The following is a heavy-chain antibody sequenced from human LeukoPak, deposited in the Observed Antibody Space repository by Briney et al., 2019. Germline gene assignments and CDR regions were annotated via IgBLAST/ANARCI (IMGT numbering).Heavy chain of an antibody. J-gene: IGHJ4*02. Sequence: PGGSLRLSCAASGFTFSSYSMYWVRQTPGKGLEWVSSISSSSSYIYYADSVKGRFTISRDNAKNSLYLQMNSLRAEDTAVYYCVGGQQLGFDYWGQGTLVTVSS. V-gene: IGHV3-21*01. CDR1: GFTFSSYS. CDR2: ISSSSSYI. D-gene: IGHD6-13*01. CDR3: VGGQQLGFDY.